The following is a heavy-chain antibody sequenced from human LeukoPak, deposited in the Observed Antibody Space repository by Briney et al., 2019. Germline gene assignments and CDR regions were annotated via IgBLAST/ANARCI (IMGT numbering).Heavy chain of an antibody. CDR2: MNPNSGNT. CDR3: ARVWDYGDGAGAFDI. D-gene: IGHD4-17*01. CDR1: GYTFTSYD. V-gene: IGHV1-8*01. J-gene: IGHJ3*02. Sequence: ASVKVSCKASGYTFTSYDINWVRQAPGQGLEWMGWMNPNSGNTGYAQKFQGRVTMTRNTSISTAYMELSSLRSEDTAVYYCARVWDYGDGAGAFDISGQGTMVTVSS.